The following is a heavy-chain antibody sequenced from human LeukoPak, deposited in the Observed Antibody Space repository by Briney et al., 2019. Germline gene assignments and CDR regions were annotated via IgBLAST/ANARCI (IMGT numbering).Heavy chain of an antibody. CDR3: ARGTIFGVTTNWFDP. Sequence: PSETLSLTCSVSGXPISGYYWSWIRQPPGKGLEWIGYIYYSGSTNYNPALKSRVTISVDTSKNQFSLKLSSVTAADTAVYYCARGTIFGVTTNWFDPWGQGTLVTVSS. CDR2: IYYSGST. CDR1: GXPISGYY. J-gene: IGHJ5*02. V-gene: IGHV4-59*01. D-gene: IGHD3-3*01.